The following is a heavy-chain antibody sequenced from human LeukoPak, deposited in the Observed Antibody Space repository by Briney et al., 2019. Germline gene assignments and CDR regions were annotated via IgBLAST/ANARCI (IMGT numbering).Heavy chain of an antibody. CDR1: GFSFSSYW. V-gene: IGHV3-7*01. Sequence: GGSLRPSCAASGFSFSSYWMSWVRQAPGKGLEWVAYIIQDGSEKYYLDSVRGRFTISRDNAKNSLYLQMNSLRAEDTAVYFCAREGTGRYYYYYYIDVWGKGTTVTISS. CDR2: IIQDGSEK. J-gene: IGHJ6*03. D-gene: IGHD1-1*01. CDR3: AREGTGRYYYYYYIDV.